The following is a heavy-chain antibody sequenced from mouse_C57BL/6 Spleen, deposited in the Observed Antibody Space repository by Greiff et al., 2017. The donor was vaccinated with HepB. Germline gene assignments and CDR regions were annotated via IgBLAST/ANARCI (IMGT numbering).Heavy chain of an antibody. Sequence: QVQLQQPGAELVKPGASVKLSCKASGYTFTSYWMQWVKQRPGQGLEWIGEIDPSDSYTNYNQKFKGKATLTVDTSSSTAYMQLSSLTSEDSAVYYCARSYYGSSWFAYWGQGTLVTVSA. CDR1: GYTFTSYW. CDR3: ARSYYGSSWFAY. V-gene: IGHV1-50*01. D-gene: IGHD1-1*01. J-gene: IGHJ3*01. CDR2: IDPSDSYT.